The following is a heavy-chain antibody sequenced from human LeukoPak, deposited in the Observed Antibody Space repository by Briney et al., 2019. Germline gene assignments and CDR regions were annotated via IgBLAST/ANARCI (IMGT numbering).Heavy chain of an antibody. CDR1: GGSISSGGYY. V-gene: IGHV4-31*03. CDR2: IYYSGST. CDR3: ARAIAAAGTLHMDYLDY. Sequence: SQTLSLTCTVSGGSISSGGYYWSWIRQHPGKGLEWIGYIYYSGSTYYNPSLKSRVTISVDTSKNQFSLKLSSVTAADTAVYYCARAIAAAGTLHMDYLDYWGQGTLVTVSS. D-gene: IGHD6-13*01. J-gene: IGHJ4*02.